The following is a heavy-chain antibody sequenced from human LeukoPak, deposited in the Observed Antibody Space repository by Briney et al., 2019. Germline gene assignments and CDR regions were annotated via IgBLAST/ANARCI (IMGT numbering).Heavy chain of an antibody. V-gene: IGHV4-30-2*01. J-gene: IGHJ5*02. CDR2: IYHSGST. D-gene: IGHD3-9*01. Sequence: SETLSLTCAVSGGSISSGGYSWSWIRQPPGKGLEWIGYIYHSGSTYYNPSLKSRVTISVDRSKNQFSLKLSSVTAADTAVYYCARPPYLTGNNWFDPWGQGTLVTVSS. CDR3: ARPPYLTGNNWFDP. CDR1: GGSISSGGYS.